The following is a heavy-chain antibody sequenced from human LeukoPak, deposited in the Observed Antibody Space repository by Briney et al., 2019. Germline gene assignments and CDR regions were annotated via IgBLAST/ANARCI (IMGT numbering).Heavy chain of an antibody. J-gene: IGHJ4*02. CDR3: ARDQGATTELDY. CDR2: INPSGGST. V-gene: IGHV1-46*01. Sequence: ASVKVSCKASGYTFTSYYMHWVRQAPGQGLEWMGIINPSGGSTSYAQKFQGGVTMTRDTSTSTVYMELSSLRSEDTAVYYCARDQGATTELDYWGQGTLVTVSS. CDR1: GYTFTSYY. D-gene: IGHD1-26*01.